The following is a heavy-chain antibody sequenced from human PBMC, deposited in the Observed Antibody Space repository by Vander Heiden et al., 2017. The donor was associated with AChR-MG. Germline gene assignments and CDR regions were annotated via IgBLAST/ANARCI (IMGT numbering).Heavy chain of an antibody. V-gene: IGHV1-69*06. CDR3: AGRPRGLSAFGNPLDV. D-gene: IGHD3-3*02. Sequence: QVQLGQSEAELRKPGSSLKVSCKASGDTFSTFALNWVRQAPGQGLEWMGQIIPISGSTTYSQKLQGRVTITADISTSTADLELSGLRSEDTAIYYCAGRPRGLSAFGNPLDVWGKGTSVTVSS. CDR2: IIPISGST. J-gene: IGHJ6*04. CDR1: GDTFSTFA.